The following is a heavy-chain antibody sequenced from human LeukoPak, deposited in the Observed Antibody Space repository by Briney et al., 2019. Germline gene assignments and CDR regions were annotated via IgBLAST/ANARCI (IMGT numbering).Heavy chain of an antibody. J-gene: IGHJ6*02. CDR2: IKQDGSEK. V-gene: IGHV3-7*03. Sequence: PGGSLRLSCVASGFTFTNYWMSWVRQAPGKGLKWVAIIKQDGSEKYYVDAVKGRITVSRDNAKNSLYLQLNSLRAEDTAKYYCATASYFYGMAVWGQGTTVVVSS. CDR3: ATASYFYGMAV. CDR1: GFTFTNYW.